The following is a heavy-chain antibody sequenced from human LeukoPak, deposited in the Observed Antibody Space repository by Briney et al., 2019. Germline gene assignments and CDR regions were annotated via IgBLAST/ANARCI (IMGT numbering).Heavy chain of an antibody. CDR2: FDPEDGET. J-gene: IGHJ4*02. D-gene: IGHD5-24*01. V-gene: IGHV1-24*01. CDR3: AKSGYNRFDY. CDR1: GYTLTELS. Sequence: ASVKVSCKVSGYTLTELSMHWVRQAPGKGLEWMGGFDPEDGETIYAQKFQGRVTMTEDTSTNTAYMELSSLRAEDTAVYYCAKSGYNRFDYWGQGTLVTVSS.